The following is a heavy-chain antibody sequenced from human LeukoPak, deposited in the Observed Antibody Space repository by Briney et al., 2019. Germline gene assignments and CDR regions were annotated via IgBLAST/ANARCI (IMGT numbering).Heavy chain of an antibody. CDR1: GYSISSGYY. CDR3: ARSAGRSGSYPTSVLEYFQH. J-gene: IGHJ1*01. Sequence: SETLSLTCAVSGYSISSGYYWGWIRQPPGKGLEWIGSIYHSGSTYYNPSIKTRVTISVDTSKNQFSLKLSSVTAADTAVYYRARSAGRSGSYPTSVLEYFQHWGQGTLVTVSS. D-gene: IGHD1-26*01. CDR2: IYHSGST. V-gene: IGHV4-38-2*01.